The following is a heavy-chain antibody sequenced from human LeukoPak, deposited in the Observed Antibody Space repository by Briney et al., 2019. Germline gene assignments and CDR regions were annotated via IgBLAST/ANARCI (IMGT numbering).Heavy chain of an antibody. CDR1: GGSITGYH. CDR3: ARRNDFDI. J-gene: IGHJ3*02. V-gene: IGHV4-4*08. Sequence: SETLSLTCTVSGGSITGYHWSWIRQPPAKGLEWVGYIYSSETTNYKPSLKSRVTISADTSKNQFSLKLTSVTAADTAIYYCARRNDFDIWGQGTMVTVSS. CDR2: IYSSETT.